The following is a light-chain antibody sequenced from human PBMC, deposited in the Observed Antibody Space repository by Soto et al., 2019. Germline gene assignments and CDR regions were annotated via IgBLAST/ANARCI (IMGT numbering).Light chain of an antibody. J-gene: IGKJ1*01. V-gene: IGKV1-5*03. CDR1: QSTSSW. CDR2: KAS. CDR3: QQYNSYLWT. Sequence: DIQKTQSPSTLSAYVGDRVTITCRASQSTSSWLAWYQQKPGKAPKLLIYKASTLESGVPSRFSGSGSGTEFTLTISSLQPDDFATYYCQQYNSYLWTFGQGTKVDIK.